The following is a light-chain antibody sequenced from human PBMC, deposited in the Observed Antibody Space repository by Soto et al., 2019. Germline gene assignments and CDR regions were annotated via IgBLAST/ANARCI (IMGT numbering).Light chain of an antibody. CDR2: EVS. CDR1: SSDVGGSNY. Sequence: QSALTQPASVSGSPGQSITISCTGTSSDVGGSNYVSWYQQHPGKAPKLMIYEVSNRPSGVSNRFSGSKSGNTASLTIPGLQAEDEADYYCSSYTSSSFWVFGGGTKLTVL. V-gene: IGLV2-14*01. J-gene: IGLJ3*02. CDR3: SSYTSSSFWV.